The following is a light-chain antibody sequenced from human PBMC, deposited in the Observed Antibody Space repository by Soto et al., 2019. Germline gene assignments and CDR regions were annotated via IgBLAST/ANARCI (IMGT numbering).Light chain of an antibody. CDR2: AAS. J-gene: IGKJ5*01. Sequence: DIQMTQSPSSLSASVGDRVTITCRASQSISSYLNWYQQKPGKAPKLLIYAASSLQSGVPSRFSGSVSGTDFTLTISSLQPEDFAVYYCQQGSNWPITVGQGTRLESK. CDR1: QSISSY. CDR3: QQGSNWPIT. V-gene: IGKV1-39*01.